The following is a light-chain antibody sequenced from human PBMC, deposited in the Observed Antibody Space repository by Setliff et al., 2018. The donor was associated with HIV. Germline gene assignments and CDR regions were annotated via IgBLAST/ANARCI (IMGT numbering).Light chain of an antibody. CDR1: SSDVGTYNC. Sequence: QSALAQPASVSGSPGQSTTISCNGTSSDVGTYNCVSWYQQHPGKAPKLIIYDVSKRPSGVSNRFSGSKSGNTASLTISGLQAEDEAAYYCSSYTSSSTYVFGTGTKVTVL. V-gene: IGLV2-14*03. CDR2: DVS. CDR3: SSYTSSSTYV. J-gene: IGLJ1*01.